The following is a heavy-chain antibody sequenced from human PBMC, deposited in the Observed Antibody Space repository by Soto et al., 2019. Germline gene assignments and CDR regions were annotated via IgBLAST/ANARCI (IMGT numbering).Heavy chain of an antibody. CDR2: ISYDGSNK. CDR3: AKPSLETSLYYGMDV. D-gene: IGHD2-2*01. CDR1: GFTFSSYG. J-gene: IGHJ6*02. Sequence: PGGSLRLSCAASGFTFSSYGMHWVRQAPGKGLEWVAVISYDGSNKYYADSVRGRFTISRDNSKNTLYLQMNSLRAEDTAVYYCAKPSLETSLYYGMDVWGQGTTVTVSS. V-gene: IGHV3-30*18.